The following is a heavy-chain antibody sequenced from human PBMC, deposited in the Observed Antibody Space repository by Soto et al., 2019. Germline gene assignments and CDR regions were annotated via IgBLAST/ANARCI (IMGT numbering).Heavy chain of an antibody. CDR2: VSHSGNTR. CDR1: GYSFSDYD. CDR3: AREDRYQGAFDF. V-gene: IGHV3-48*03. Sequence: AGGSLRLSGVASGYSFSDYDINWVRQAPGKGLEWVAYVSHSGNTRSYADSVKGRFTISRDNAKNSVYLQMTSLRVDDMALYYCAREDRYQGAFDFWGQGALVTVSS. D-gene: IGHD2-21*01. J-gene: IGHJ4*02.